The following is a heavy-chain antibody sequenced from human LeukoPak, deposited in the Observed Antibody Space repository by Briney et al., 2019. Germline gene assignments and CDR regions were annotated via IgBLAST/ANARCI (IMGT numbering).Heavy chain of an antibody. J-gene: IGHJ6*03. CDR3: ARGVTTVTGIYYYYYYMDV. Sequence: ASVKVCCKASGYTFTSYDINWVRQATGQGLEWMGWMNPNSGNTGYAQKFQGRVTITRNTSISTAYMELSSLRSEDTTVYYCARGVTTVTGIYYYYYYMDVWGKGTTVTVSS. CDR2: MNPNSGNT. D-gene: IGHD4-17*01. V-gene: IGHV1-8*03. CDR1: GYTFTSYD.